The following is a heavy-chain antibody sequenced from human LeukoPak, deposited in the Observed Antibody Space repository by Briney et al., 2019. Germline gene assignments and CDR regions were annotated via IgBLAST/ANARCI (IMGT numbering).Heavy chain of an antibody. CDR1: GGSISTYY. CDR2: IFYSGST. V-gene: IGHV4-59*01. D-gene: IGHD3-9*01. CDR3: ARDGSVGDILTGYYTSRFDP. Sequence: PSETLSLTCTVSGGSISTYYWSWIRQPPGKGLEWIGYIFYSGSTNYNPSLKSRVTISVDTSKNQFSLNLSSVTAADTAVYYCARDGSVGDILTGYYTSRFDPWGQGTLVTVSS. J-gene: IGHJ5*02.